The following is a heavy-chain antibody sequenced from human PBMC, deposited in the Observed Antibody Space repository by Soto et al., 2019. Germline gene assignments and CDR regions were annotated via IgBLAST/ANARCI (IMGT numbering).Heavy chain of an antibody. V-gene: IGHV3-23*01. J-gene: IGHJ4*02. CDR1: GFSFSSYA. Sequence: EVRLLESGGGLVQPGGSLRLSCAASGFSFSSYAMSWVRQAPGKGLEWVSAISGSGGSTYYADSVKGRLTISRDNSKNTLSLQMNSLRAEDTAIYYCAMKEAGNRPFDYWGQGTLVTVSS. CDR3: AMKEAGNRPFDY. CDR2: ISGSGGST. D-gene: IGHD6-19*01.